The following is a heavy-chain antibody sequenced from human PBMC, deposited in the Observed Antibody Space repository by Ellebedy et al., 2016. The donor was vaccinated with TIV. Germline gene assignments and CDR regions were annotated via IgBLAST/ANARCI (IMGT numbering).Heavy chain of an antibody. V-gene: IGHV3-23*01. J-gene: IGHJ4*02. CDR1: GFPFSSYA. D-gene: IGHD3-22*01. CDR3: AKGSDYYDSSGYSTDFGY. CDR2: ISGSGGST. Sequence: PGGSLRLSCAASGFPFSSYAMSWVRQAPGKGLEWVSAISGSGGSTYYADSVKGRFTISRDNSKNTLYLQMNSLRAEDTAVYYCAKGSDYYDSSGYSTDFGYWGQGTLVTVSS.